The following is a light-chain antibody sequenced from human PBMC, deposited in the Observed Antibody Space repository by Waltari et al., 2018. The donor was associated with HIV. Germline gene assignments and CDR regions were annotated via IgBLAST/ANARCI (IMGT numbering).Light chain of an antibody. CDR3: QTWDNSPVL. Sequence: SYDLRQPPSVSVSPGQTASITCSGDSLDHKYVCWYQQKPGQSPVVVIYHDTKRPSGIPERFSGSKSGNTATLTISGTQTMDEGDYYCQTWDNSPVLFGGGTRLTVL. J-gene: IGLJ2*01. CDR1: SLDHKY. CDR2: HDT. V-gene: IGLV3-1*01.